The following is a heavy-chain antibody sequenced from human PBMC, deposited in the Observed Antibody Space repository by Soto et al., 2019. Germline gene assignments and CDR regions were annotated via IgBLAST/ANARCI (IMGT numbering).Heavy chain of an antibody. CDR1: AYTFTHYG. CDR3: ASAAGYCSGGSGYYYGMDV. V-gene: IGHV1-18*01. J-gene: IGHJ6*02. D-gene: IGHD2-15*01. Sequence: ASVKVSCKTSAYTFTHYGISWVRQAPGQGLEWMGWISAYNGNTNYAQKLQGRVTMTTDTSTSTVYMELRSLRSEDTAVYYCASAAGYCSGGSGYYYGMDVWGQGTTVTVSS. CDR2: ISAYNGNT.